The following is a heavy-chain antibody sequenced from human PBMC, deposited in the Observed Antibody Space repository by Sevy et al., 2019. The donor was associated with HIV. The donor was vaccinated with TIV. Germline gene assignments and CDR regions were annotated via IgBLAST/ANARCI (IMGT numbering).Heavy chain of an antibody. CDR2: ISSNGGST. CDR3: AGEGVGGYSYSLDY. D-gene: IGHD5-18*01. J-gene: IGHJ4*02. V-gene: IGHV3-64*02. CDR1: GFSFSSYA. Sequence: GGSLRLSCAASGFSFSSYALHWVRQAPGKGLEYVSAISSNGGSTYYADSVKGRFTISRDNSKNTLYLQMGSLSAEDMVVYYGAGEGVGGYSYSLDYWGQGTLVTVSS.